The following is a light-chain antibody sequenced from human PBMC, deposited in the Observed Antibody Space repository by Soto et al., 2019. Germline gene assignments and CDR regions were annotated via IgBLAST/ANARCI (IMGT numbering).Light chain of an antibody. Sequence: EIVLTQSPATLSLSPGERATLSCRASQSVSSFLAWYHQKSGQTPRLLIYDASNRASGIPARFSGSGSGTDFALTISRLEPEDFAVYYCQHRSNWLGTFGPGTKVDIK. CDR1: QSVSSF. CDR3: QHRSNWLGT. CDR2: DAS. J-gene: IGKJ3*01. V-gene: IGKV3-11*01.